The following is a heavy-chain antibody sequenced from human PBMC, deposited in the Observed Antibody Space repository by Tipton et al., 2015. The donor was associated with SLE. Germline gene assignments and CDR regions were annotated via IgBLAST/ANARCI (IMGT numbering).Heavy chain of an antibody. V-gene: IGHV4-39*07. D-gene: IGHD6-13*01. Sequence: TLSLTCTVSGGSISSGSYYWGWIRQPPGKGLEWIGSIYYSGSTYYNPSLKSRVTISVDTSKNQFSLKLSSVTAADTAVYYCARLAAAATDYFDYWGQGTLVTVSS. CDR1: GGSISSGSYY. CDR3: ARLAAAATDYFDY. CDR2: IYYSGST. J-gene: IGHJ4*02.